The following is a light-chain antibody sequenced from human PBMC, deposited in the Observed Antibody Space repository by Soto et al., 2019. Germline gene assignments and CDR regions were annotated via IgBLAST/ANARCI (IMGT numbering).Light chain of an antibody. Sequence: DIQMTQSPSTLSASVGDRVTITCRANEGISSWLAWYQQKPGKAPNLLIYKASNLENGVPSRFSGSGSAKEFTLTIGSLKPDDSATYYCQQYNRYPTFGQGTRVEIK. CDR3: QQYNRYPT. V-gene: IGKV1-5*03. CDR1: EGISSW. CDR2: KAS. J-gene: IGKJ5*01.